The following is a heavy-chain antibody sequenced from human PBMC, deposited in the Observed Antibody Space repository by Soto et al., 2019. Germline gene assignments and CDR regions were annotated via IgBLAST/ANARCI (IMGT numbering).Heavy chain of an antibody. CDR3: ARNANLRLSSSWYLGFWREKAPAIEY. D-gene: IGHD6-13*01. CDR2: ISAYNGNT. V-gene: IGHV1-18*01. J-gene: IGHJ4*02. Sequence: ASVKVSCKASGYTFTSYGISWVRQAPGQGLEWMGWISAYNGNTNYAQKLQGRVTMTTDTSTSTAYMELRSLRSDDTAVYYCARNANLRLSSSWYLGFWREKAPAIEYWGEGTLVTVSS. CDR1: GYTFTSYG.